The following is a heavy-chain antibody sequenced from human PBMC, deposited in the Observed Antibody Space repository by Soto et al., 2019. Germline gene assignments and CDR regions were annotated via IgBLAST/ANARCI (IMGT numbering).Heavy chain of an antibody. CDR3: TTELNDMQAFDI. J-gene: IGHJ3*02. V-gene: IGHV3-33*01. CDR1: GFTFSTYG. Sequence: QVPLVESGGGVVQPGRSLRLSCVASGFTFSTYGMHWVRQAPGKGLEWVAMTWNDGSHKYYADPVKDRFTISRDNFKNTLYLQINILIDEDSAVYYCTTELNDMQAFDIWGQGTMVTVSS. D-gene: IGHD1-1*01. CDR2: TWNDGSHK.